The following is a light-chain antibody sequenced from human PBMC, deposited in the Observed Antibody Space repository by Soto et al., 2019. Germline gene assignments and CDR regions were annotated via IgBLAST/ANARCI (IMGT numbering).Light chain of an antibody. Sequence: QSVLTQPASVSGSPGQSITISCTGTSSDIGSYNFVPWYQQHPDKAPKLMVYEVNNRPSGISNRFSGSKSGNTASLTISGLQSEDEAEYFCSAYAGSNTFVVFGTGTKVTVL. V-gene: IGLV2-14*01. CDR3: SAYAGSNTFVV. CDR2: EVN. CDR1: SSDIGSYNF. J-gene: IGLJ1*01.